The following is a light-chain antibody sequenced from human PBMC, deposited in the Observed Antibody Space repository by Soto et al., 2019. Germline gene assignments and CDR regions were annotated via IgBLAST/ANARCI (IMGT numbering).Light chain of an antibody. Sequence: DIQLTQSPSFLSASVGDIVTITCRASHGISSYLAWYQQKPGKDPKLLIYAASTLQSGVPSRFSGSGSGTEFTLTNSSLQREDFATDYCQQLNSYPRTFGQGTKVEIK. V-gene: IGKV1-9*01. CDR2: AAS. CDR1: HGISSY. CDR3: QQLNSYPRT. J-gene: IGKJ1*01.